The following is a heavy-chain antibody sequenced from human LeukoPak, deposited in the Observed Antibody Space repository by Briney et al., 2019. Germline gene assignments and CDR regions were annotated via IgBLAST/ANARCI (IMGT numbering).Heavy chain of an antibody. CDR2: MNPNSGNT. CDR1: GYTFTSYD. J-gene: IGHJ4*02. CDR3: ATATMVRDVHFDY. V-gene: IGHV1-8*02. D-gene: IGHD3-10*01. Sequence: ASVKVSCKASGYTFTSYDINWVRQATGQGLEWMGWMNPNSGNTGYAQKFQGRVTMTTDTSTSTAYMELSSLRSEDTAVYYCATATMVRDVHFDYWGQGTLVTVSS.